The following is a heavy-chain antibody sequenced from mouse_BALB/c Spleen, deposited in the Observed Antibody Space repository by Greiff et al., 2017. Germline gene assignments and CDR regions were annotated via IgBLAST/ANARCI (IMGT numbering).Heavy chain of an antibody. CDR2: ISSGSSTI. CDR1: GFTFSSFG. J-gene: IGHJ2*01. Sequence: EVKVVESGGGLVQPGGSRKLSCAASGFTFSSFGMHWVRQAPEKGLEWVAYISSGSSTIYYADTVKGRFTISRDNPKNTLFLQMTSLRSEDMAMYYCARNSFDYWGQGTTLTVSS. V-gene: IGHV5-17*02. CDR3: ARNSFDY.